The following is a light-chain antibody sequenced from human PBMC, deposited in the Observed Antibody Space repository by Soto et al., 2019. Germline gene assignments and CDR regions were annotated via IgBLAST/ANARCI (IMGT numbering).Light chain of an antibody. CDR3: QQYSDHWT. CDR1: RSVINW. V-gene: IGKV1-5*03. Sequence: DIRLTQSPSTLSASFGDRVTITCRASRSVINWLAWYQQKSGKGPKLLIYKASNLQTGVPSRFSGSAYGTEFTLTISSLKPDDVATYYCQQYSDHWTFGQGTKVDIK. CDR2: KAS. J-gene: IGKJ1*01.